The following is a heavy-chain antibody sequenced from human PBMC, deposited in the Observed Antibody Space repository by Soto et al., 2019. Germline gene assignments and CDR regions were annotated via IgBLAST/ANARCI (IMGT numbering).Heavy chain of an antibody. CDR1: GYTFTNYD. J-gene: IGHJ5*02. V-gene: IGHV1-8*01. CDR3: ARVVGALGHWFDP. CDR2: MNPNSGNT. D-gene: IGHD1-26*01. Sequence: GASVKVSCKASGYTFTNYDINWVRQATGQGLEWVGWMNPNSGNTGFAQKFQGRVTMTRNTSTSTAYMELSGLRSEDTAVYYCARVVGALGHWFDPWGQGTLVTVSS.